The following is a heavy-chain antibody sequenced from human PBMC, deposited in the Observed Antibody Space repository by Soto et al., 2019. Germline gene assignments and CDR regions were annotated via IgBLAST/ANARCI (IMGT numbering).Heavy chain of an antibody. Sequence: LRLSCAASGFTVSSNYMSWVRQAPGKGLEWVSVIYSGGSTYYADSVKGRFTISRDNSKNTLYLQMNSLSAEDTGVYFCARDIGFDYVNWGQGTLVTVSS. CDR1: GFTVSSNY. V-gene: IGHV3-53*01. CDR2: IYSGGST. J-gene: IGHJ4*02. D-gene: IGHD3-16*01. CDR3: ARDIGFDYVN.